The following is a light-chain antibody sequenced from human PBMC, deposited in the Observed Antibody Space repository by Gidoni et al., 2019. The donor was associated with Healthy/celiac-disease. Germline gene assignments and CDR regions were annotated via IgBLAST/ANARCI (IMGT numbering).Light chain of an antibody. CDR1: QSVSSY. V-gene: IGKV3-11*01. J-gene: IGKJ2*01. CDR3: QQRSNWPHT. Sequence: IVLTQSPATLSLSRGESATLSCRASQSVSSYLAWYQQKPGQAPRLLIYDASTRATGIPARFRGSGSGTDFTLIISSLEPEDFAVYYCQQRSNWPHTFXQXTKLEIK. CDR2: DAS.